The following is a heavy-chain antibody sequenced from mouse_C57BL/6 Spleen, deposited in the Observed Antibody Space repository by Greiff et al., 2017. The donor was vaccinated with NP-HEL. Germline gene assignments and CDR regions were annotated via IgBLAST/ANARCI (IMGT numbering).Heavy chain of an antibody. Sequence: VKVVESGTELVKPGASVKLSCKASGYTFTSYWMHWVKQRPGQGLEWIGNINPSNGGTNYNEKFKSKATLTVDKSSSTAYMQLSSLTSEDSAVYYCARRVDGYYAMDYWGQGTSVTVSS. D-gene: IGHD1-1*02. CDR3: ARRVDGYYAMDY. CDR1: GYTFTSYW. J-gene: IGHJ4*01. CDR2: INPSNGGT. V-gene: IGHV1-53*01.